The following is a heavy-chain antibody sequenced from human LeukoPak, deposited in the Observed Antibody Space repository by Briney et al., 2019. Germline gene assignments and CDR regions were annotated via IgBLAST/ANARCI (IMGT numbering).Heavy chain of an antibody. D-gene: IGHD5-24*01. CDR3: ARSDGDGYNYVNY. CDR2: IYYSGST. J-gene: IGHJ4*02. Sequence: PSETLSLTCTVSGGSISSGDYYWSWIRQPPGKGLEWIGYIYYSGSTYYNPSLKSRVTISVDTSKNQFSLKLSSVTAADTAVYYCARSDGDGYNYVNYWGQGTLVTVSS. CDR1: GGSISSGDYY. V-gene: IGHV4-30-4*01.